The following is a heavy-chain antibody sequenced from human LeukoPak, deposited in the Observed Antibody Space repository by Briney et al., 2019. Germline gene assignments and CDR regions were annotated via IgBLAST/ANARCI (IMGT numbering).Heavy chain of an antibody. CDR2: IYPGDSDT. Sequence: GESLKISCKASRYSFTSYWIGWVRQMPGKGLEWMGIIYPGDSDTRYSPSFQGQVTISADKSITTAYLQWSSLRASDTAMYYCARQLKIPAAGTGYGMDVWGQGTTVTVSS. V-gene: IGHV5-51*01. CDR1: RYSFTSYW. D-gene: IGHD6-13*01. J-gene: IGHJ6*02. CDR3: ARQLKIPAAGTGYGMDV.